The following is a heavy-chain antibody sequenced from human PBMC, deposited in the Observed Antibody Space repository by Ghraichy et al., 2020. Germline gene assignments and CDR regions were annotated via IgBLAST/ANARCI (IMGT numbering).Heavy chain of an antibody. CDR2: ISDTGGDT. Sequence: GGSLRLSCAASGFTFSLYAMSWVRQAPGKGLKWVAGISDTGGDTFYADSVKGRFTISRDNPKNTLYLQMNSLRVEDTAVYYCAKGGSSWDYWGQGTLVTVSS. J-gene: IGHJ4*02. D-gene: IGHD2-2*01. CDR1: GFTFSLYA. CDR3: AKGGSSWDY. V-gene: IGHV3-23*01.